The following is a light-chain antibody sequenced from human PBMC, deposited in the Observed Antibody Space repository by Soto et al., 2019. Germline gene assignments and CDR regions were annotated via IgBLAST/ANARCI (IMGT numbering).Light chain of an antibody. Sequence: QSVLTQPASVSGAPGQSITISCTGNSIDVGAYNYVSWYQQHPGKAPKLMIYEVNNRPSGVSNRFSGSKSGDTASLTISGLQAEDEADYYCSSYTTSSTYAFVTGTKLTVL. J-gene: IGLJ1*01. CDR2: EVN. V-gene: IGLV2-14*01. CDR1: SIDVGAYNY. CDR3: SSYTTSSTYA.